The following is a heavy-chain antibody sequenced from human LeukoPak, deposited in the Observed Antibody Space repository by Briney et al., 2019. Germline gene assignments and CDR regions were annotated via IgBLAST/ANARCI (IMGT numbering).Heavy chain of an antibody. CDR3: ARGYASGYFDS. Sequence: GGSLRLSCAASGFTFDDYAMHWVRQAPGKGLEWVSGISWNSGSIGYADSVKGRFTISRDNAKNSLYLQMNNLRAEDTAVYYCARGYASGYFDSWGQGTLVTVSS. CDR1: GFTFDDYA. V-gene: IGHV3-9*01. D-gene: IGHD6-25*01. CDR2: ISWNSGSI. J-gene: IGHJ4*02.